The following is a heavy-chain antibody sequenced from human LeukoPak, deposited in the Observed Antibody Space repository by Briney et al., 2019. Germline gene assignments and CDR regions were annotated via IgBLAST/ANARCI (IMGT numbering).Heavy chain of an antibody. CDR1: GYTLTELS. D-gene: IGHD6-19*01. J-gene: IGHJ4*02. CDR2: FDPEDGET. CDR3: ATAFGQWLVFDY. Sequence: ASVKVSCKVSGYTLTELSMHWVRQAPGKGLEWMGGFDPEDGETIYAQKFQGRVTMTEVTSTDTAYMELSSLRSEDTAVYYCATAFGQWLVFDYWGQGTLVTVSS. V-gene: IGHV1-24*01.